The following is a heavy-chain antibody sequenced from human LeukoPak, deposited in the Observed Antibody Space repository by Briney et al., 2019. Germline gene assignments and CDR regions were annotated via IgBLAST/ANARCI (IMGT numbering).Heavy chain of an antibody. V-gene: IGHV4-4*07. CDR1: GGSISSYY. CDR3: ARSLRFLEWSMDV. Sequence: PSETLSLTCTVSGGSISSYYWSWIRQPAGKGREWIGRIYTSGSTNYNPSLKSRVTMPVDTSKNQFSLKLSSVTAADTAVYYCARSLRFLEWSMDVWGNGTTVTVSS. J-gene: IGHJ6*03. CDR2: IYTSGST. D-gene: IGHD3-3*01.